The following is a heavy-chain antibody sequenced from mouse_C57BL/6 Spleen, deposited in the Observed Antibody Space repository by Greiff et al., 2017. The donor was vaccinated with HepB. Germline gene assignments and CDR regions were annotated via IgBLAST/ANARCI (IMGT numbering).Heavy chain of an antibody. CDR2: IDPENGDT. Sequence: VQLKQSGAELVRPGASVKLSCTASGFNIKDDYMHWVKQRPEQGLEWIGWIDPENGDTEYASKFQGKATITADTSSNTAYLQLSSLTSEDTAVYYCTKDRDAYWGQGTLVTVSA. CDR1: GFNIKDDY. V-gene: IGHV14-4*01. J-gene: IGHJ3*01. CDR3: TKDRDAY.